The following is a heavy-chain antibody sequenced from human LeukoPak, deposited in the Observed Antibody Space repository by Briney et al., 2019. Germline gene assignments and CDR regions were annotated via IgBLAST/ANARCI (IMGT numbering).Heavy chain of an antibody. J-gene: IGHJ4*02. CDR3: TTDLRGYLFHC. CDR2: ISYDGSNK. V-gene: IGHV3-30*03. D-gene: IGHD5-12*01. CDR1: GFTFSSYG. Sequence: GGSLRLSCAASGFTFSSYGMHWVRQAPGKGLEWVAVISYDGSNKYYADSVKGRFTISRDNSKNTLYLQMNSLRAEDTAVYYCTTDLRGYLFHCWGQGTLVTVSS.